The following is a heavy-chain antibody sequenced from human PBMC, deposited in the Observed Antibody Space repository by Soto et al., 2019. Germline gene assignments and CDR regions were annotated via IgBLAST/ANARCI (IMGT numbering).Heavy chain of an antibody. CDR3: VRGGSYVGFDC. CDR2: IHYFGST. CDR1: GGSLNSSSHY. D-gene: IGHD1-26*01. V-gene: IGHV4-61*01. Sequence: SETLSLTCTVSGGSLNSSSHYWSWIRQPPGKGLGWIGYIHYFGSTKYSPSLESRVVISVDTSKNQFALKVPSVTAADTAIYFCVRGGSYVGFDCWGQGARV. J-gene: IGHJ4*02.